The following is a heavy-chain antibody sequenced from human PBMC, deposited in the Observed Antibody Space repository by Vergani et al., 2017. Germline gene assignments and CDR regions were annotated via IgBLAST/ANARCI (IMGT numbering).Heavy chain of an antibody. CDR1: GYTLTELS. D-gene: IGHD3-22*01. V-gene: IGHV1-24*01. J-gene: IGHJ4*02. CDR3: ARDDYYYDSSGYYWSSHFDY. CDR2: FDPEDGET. Sequence: QVQLVQSGAEVKKPGASVKVSCKVSGYTLTELSMHWVRQAPGKGLEWMGGFDPEDGETIYAQKLQGRVTMTTDTSTSAAYMELRSLGSDDTAVYYCARDDYYYDSSGYYWSSHFDYWGQGTLVTVSS.